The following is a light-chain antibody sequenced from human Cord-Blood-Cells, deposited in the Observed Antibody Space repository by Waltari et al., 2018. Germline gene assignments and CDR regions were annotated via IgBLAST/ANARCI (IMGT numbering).Light chain of an antibody. J-gene: IGKJ3*01. CDR2: DAS. V-gene: IGKV3-11*01. CDR1: QSVSSY. Sequence: EIVLTQSPATLSLSPGERATLSCSASQSVSSYLAWYQQKPGQAPRLLIYDASNRATGIPVRFSGSGSGTDFTLTISSLEPEDFAVYDCQQRSNLFTFGPGTKVDIK. CDR3: QQRSNLFT.